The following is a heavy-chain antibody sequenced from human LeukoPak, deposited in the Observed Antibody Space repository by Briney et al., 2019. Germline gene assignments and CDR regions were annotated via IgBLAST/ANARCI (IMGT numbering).Heavy chain of an antibody. J-gene: IGHJ4*02. V-gene: IGHV3-7*03. CDR2: INHNGNVN. CDR1: GFTFSSYW. Sequence: GGSLRLSCAASGFTFSSYWMNWARQAPGKGLEWVASINHNGNVNYYVDSVKGRFTISRDNAKNSLYLQMSNLRAEDTAVYYCAREEVKSFDNWGQGTLVTVSS. CDR3: AREEVKSFDN.